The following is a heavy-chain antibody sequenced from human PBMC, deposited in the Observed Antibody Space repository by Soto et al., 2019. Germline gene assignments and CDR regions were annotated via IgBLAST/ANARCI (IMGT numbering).Heavy chain of an antibody. J-gene: IGHJ6*02. D-gene: IGHD3-10*01. CDR2: INPSGGST. CDR1: GYTFTSYY. Sequence: QVQLVQSGAEVKKPGASVKVSCKASGYTFTSYYMHWVRQAPGQGLEWMGIINPSGGSTSYAQKFQGRVTMTRDTSTITVYMELSSLRSEDTAVYYCALGMVRGTPGGYYYYGMDVWGQGTTVTVSS. CDR3: ALGMVRGTPGGYYYYGMDV. V-gene: IGHV1-46*01.